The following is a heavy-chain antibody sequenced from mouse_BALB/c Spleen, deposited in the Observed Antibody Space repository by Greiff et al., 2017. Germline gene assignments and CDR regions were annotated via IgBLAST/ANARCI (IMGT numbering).Heavy chain of an antibody. Sequence: QVQLKESGPGLVAPSQSLSITCPVSGFSLTSYGVHWVRQPPGKGLEWLGVIWAGGSTNYNSALMSRLSISKDNSKSQVFLKMNSLQTDDTAMYYCARDRYYFDYWGQGTTLTVSS. V-gene: IGHV2-9*02. CDR2: IWAGGST. CDR3: ARDRYYFDY. J-gene: IGHJ2*01. CDR1: GFSLTSYG.